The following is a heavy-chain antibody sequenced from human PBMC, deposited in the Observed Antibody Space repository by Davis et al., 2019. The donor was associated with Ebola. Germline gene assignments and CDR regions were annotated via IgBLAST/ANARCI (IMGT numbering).Heavy chain of an antibody. V-gene: IGHV3-15*04. Sequence: PGGSLRLSCAASGFIFSKAWMNWARQAPGKGLEWLGRIESKTDGGATDYAAPVKGRFTISRDDSKDTLYLQMNSLKIEDTAVYYCTTGHYGVWGQGTTVIVSS. CDR3: TTGHYGV. CDR1: GFIFSKAW. D-gene: IGHD3-10*01. CDR2: IESKTDGGAT. J-gene: IGHJ6*02.